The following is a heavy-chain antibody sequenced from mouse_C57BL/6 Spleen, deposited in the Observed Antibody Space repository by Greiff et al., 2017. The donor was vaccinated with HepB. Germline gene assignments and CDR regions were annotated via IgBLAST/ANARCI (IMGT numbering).Heavy chain of an antibody. CDR3: ARDDPRWYFDV. CDR1: GYSITSGYY. Sequence: DVKLQESGPGLVKPSQSLSLTCSVTGYSITSGYYWNWIRQFPGNKLEWMGYISYDGSNNYNPSLKNRISITRDTSKNQFFLKLNSVTTEDTATYYCARDDPRWYFDVWGTGTTVTVSS. J-gene: IGHJ1*03. CDR2: ISYDGSN. V-gene: IGHV3-6*01.